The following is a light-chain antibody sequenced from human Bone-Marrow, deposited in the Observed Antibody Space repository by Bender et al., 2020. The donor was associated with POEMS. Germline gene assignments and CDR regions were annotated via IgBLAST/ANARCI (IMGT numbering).Light chain of an antibody. CDR3: TSYAYGNKLL. CDR1: SSDVGGYNY. J-gene: IGLJ2*01. V-gene: IGLV2-8*01. CDR2: EVS. Sequence: QSALTQPPSASGSPGQSVTISCTGTSSDVGGYNYVSWYQQHPGKAPKLMIYEVSKRPSGVPDRFSGSKSGNTASLTVSGLRAEDEAIYYCTSYAYGNKLLFGGGTKLTVL.